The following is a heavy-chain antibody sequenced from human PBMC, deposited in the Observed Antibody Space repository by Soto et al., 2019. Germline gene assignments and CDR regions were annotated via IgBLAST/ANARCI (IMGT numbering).Heavy chain of an antibody. CDR2: IYYSGST. J-gene: IGHJ6*02. V-gene: IGHV4-30-4*01. CDR1: GGSISSGDYY. CDR3: ARASTLLRFWDHYYYGMDV. Sequence: PSETLSLTCTVSGGSISSGDYYWSWIRQPPGKGLEWIGYIYYSGSTYYKPSLKSRVTISVDTSKNQFSLKLSSVTAADTAVYYCARASTLLRFWDHYYYGMDVWGQGTTVTVSS. D-gene: IGHD3-3*01.